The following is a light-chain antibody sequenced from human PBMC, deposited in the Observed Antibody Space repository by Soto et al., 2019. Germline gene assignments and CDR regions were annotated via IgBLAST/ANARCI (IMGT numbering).Light chain of an antibody. CDR3: QQYGSSPWT. J-gene: IGKJ1*01. CDR2: GAS. Sequence: EIVWTQPPPTRFLSPGERATLASRPSQSVSSSYLGWYQQKPGQAPRLLIYGASSRATGIPDRFSGSGSGTDFTLTISRLEPEDFAVYYCQQYGSSPWTFGQGTKVDIK. V-gene: IGKV3-20*01. CDR1: QSVSSSY.